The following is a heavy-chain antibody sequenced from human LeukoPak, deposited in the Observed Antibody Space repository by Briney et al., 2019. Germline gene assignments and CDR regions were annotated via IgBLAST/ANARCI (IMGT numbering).Heavy chain of an antibody. CDR3: ARAEVLYYYGSGSPGSFDP. J-gene: IGHJ5*02. D-gene: IGHD3-10*01. Sequence: GGSLRLSCAASGFTFSSYWMSWVRQAPGKGLEWVANIKQDGSEKYYVDSVKGRFTISRDNAKNSLYLQMNSLRAEDTAVYYCARAEVLYYYGSGSPGSFDPWGQGTLVTVSS. CDR2: IKQDGSEK. CDR1: GFTFSSYW. V-gene: IGHV3-7*01.